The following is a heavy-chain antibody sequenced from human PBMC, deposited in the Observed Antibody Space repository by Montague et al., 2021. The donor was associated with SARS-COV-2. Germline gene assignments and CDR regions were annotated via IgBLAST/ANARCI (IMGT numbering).Heavy chain of an antibody. CDR3: ARGMIRGVTTPFDY. J-gene: IGHJ4*02. CDR1: SGSIISSGYY. CDR2: IYYSGTT. V-gene: IGHV4-39*02. D-gene: IGHD3-10*01. Sequence: SETLSLTCSVSSGSIISSGYYWGWIRQPPGKELEWIGNIYYSGTTYYXPSLQSRVTISVDTSKNHLSLRLSSVTAADTAVYFCARGMIRGVTTPFDYWGQGSQVTVSS.